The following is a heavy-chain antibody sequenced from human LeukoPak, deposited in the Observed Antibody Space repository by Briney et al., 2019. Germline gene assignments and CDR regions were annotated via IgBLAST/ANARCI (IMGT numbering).Heavy chain of an antibody. CDR3: ARAIVGELKQPPWFDP. D-gene: IGHD3-16*01. CDR2: IYTSGST. V-gene: IGHV4-4*07. Sequence: PSETLSLTCTVSGGFISSYYWSWIRQPAGKGLEWIGRIYTSGSTNYNPSLKSRVTMSVDTSKNQFSLKLSSVTAADTAVYYCARAIVGELKQPPWFDPWGQGTLVTVSS. CDR1: GGFISSYY. J-gene: IGHJ5*02.